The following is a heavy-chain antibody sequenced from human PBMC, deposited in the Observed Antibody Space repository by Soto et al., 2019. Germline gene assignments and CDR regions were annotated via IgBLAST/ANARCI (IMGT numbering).Heavy chain of an antibody. Sequence: QVQLVQSGAEVKKPGASVRVSCKASGYTFTSYDIYWVRQATGQGLEWMGWMNPFSGNAVYTQKFQDRLTMTRDTSINTAYMEMSGLRSEDTAVYYCTRGQGNHWGQGSLVTVSS. CDR2: MNPFSGNA. CDR1: GYTFTSYD. J-gene: IGHJ4*02. CDR3: TRGQGNH. V-gene: IGHV1-8*01.